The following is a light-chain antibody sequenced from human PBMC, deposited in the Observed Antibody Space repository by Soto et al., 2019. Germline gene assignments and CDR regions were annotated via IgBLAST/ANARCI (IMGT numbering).Light chain of an antibody. J-gene: IGKJ4*01. CDR2: GAS. V-gene: IGKV3-20*01. Sequence: EIVLTQSPGTLALSPWERATLSCRASQSVSSSYLAWYQQKPGQAPRLLIYGASSRATGIPDRFSGSGSGTEFTLTISSPQSEDFAVYYCQQYNNWPPGTFGGGTKVDIK. CDR1: QSVSSSY. CDR3: QQYNNWPPGT.